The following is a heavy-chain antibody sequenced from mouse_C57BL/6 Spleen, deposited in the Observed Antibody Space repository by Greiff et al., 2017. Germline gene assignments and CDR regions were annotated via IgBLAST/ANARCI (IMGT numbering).Heavy chain of an antibody. J-gene: IGHJ1*03. Sequence: VHVKQSVAELVRPGASVKLSCTASGFNIKNTYMHWVKQRPEQGLEWIGRIDPANGNTKYAPKFQGKATITADTSSNTAYLQLSSLTSEDTAIYYCARWRFYYGSSHWYFDVWGTGTTVTVSS. V-gene: IGHV14-3*01. CDR2: IDPANGNT. CDR3: ARWRFYYGSSHWYFDV. CDR1: GFNIKNTY. D-gene: IGHD1-1*01.